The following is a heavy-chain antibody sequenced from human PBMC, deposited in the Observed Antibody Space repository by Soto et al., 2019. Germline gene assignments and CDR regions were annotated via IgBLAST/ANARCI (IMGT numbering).Heavy chain of an antibody. CDR1: GGTFSSYA. CDR2: IIPIFGTA. J-gene: IGHJ4*02. CDR3: ARDIEDTAIGKRYYFDY. Sequence: QVQLVQSGAEVKKPGSSVKVSCKASGGTFSSYAISWVRQAPGQGLEWMGGIIPIFGTANYAQKFQGRVTITADESTSTAYMELSSLRSEDTAVYYCARDIEDTAIGKRYYFDYWGQGTLVTVSS. V-gene: IGHV1-69*01. D-gene: IGHD5-18*01.